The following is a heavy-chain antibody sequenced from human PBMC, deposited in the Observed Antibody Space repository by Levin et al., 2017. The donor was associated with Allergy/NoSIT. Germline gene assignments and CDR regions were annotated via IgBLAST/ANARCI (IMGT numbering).Heavy chain of an antibody. CDR3: ARDGGYCSGGSCYKNFDY. Sequence: GESLKISCAASGFTFDDYGMSWVRQAPGKGLEWVSGINWNGGSTGYADSVKGRFTISRDNAKNSLYLQMNSLRAEDTALYYCARDGGYCSGGSCYKNFDYWGQGTLVTVSS. V-gene: IGHV3-20*04. D-gene: IGHD2-15*01. J-gene: IGHJ4*02. CDR2: INWNGGST. CDR1: GFTFDDYG.